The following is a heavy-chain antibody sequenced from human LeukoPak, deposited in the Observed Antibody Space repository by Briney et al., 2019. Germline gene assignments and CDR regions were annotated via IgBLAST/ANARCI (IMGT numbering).Heavy chain of an antibody. CDR1: GYTFTSYY. CDR3: ARGSTMIVVALNAEYFQH. Sequence: GASVKVSCKASGYTFTSYYMHWVRQATGQGLEWMGIINPSGGSTSYAQKFQGRVTMTRDTSTSTVYMELSSLRSEDTAVYYCARGSTMIVVALNAEYFQHWGQGTLVTVSS. V-gene: IGHV1-46*01. D-gene: IGHD3-22*01. CDR2: INPSGGST. J-gene: IGHJ1*01.